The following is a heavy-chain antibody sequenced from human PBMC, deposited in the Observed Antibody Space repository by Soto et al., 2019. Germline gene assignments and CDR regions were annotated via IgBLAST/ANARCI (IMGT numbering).Heavy chain of an antibody. D-gene: IGHD2-15*01. V-gene: IGHV3-73*02. CDR3: ARLDCRGGSCYPYYFEH. CDR2: IRSNGST. Sequence: EVQLVESGGGLVQPGGSLELSCAASGFTFSASAMHWVRQASGQGLEWVGRIRSNGSTAYAASMQGRFTICRDDSKKTAYLQLNSLKTDDKAVYYWARLDCRGGSCYPYYFEHWGQGALVTVSA. CDR1: GFTFSASA. J-gene: IGHJ4*02.